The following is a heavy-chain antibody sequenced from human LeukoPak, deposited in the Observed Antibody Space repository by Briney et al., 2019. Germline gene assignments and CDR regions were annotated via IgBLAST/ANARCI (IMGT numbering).Heavy chain of an antibody. CDR3: TGGGDAFDY. CDR2: TYYRSEWYN. J-gene: IGHJ4*02. CDR1: GDSVFSSSAA. D-gene: IGHD3-10*01. V-gene: IGHV6-1*01. Sequence: SQTLSLTCAISGDSVFSSSAAWSWVRQSPSRGLEWLGRTYYRSEWYNDYAISVKSRITINPDTSKNQFSLRLNSVTPEDTAVYFCTGGGDAFDYWGQGTLVTVSS.